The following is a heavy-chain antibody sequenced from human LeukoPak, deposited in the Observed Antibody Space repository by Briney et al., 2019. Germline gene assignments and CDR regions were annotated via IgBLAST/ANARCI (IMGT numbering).Heavy chain of an antibody. CDR2: ISSDGNTE. CDR3: ARDIVNGPFVTSLES. V-gene: IGHV3-48*03. Sequence: GGSLRLSCAASGFSLTTYPMNWIRQVPGKGLEWVSHISSDGNTEYYADSVRVRFTMSRDNARNSLDLHMNSLRTEDTAVYYCARDIVNGPFVTSLESWGQGALVTVSS. CDR1: GFSLTTYP. J-gene: IGHJ4*02. D-gene: IGHD2-8*01.